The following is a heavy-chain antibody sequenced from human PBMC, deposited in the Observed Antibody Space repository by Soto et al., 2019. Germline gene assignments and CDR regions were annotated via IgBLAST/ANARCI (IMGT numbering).Heavy chain of an antibody. CDR2: IYQSGTT. CDR3: ARGERVVDEKDNWLEH. D-gene: IGHD1-1*01. CDR1: VNSIITGYY. V-gene: IGHV4-38-2*02. Sequence: SETLSLTCSFSVNSIITGYYCFCIRHAPGKGLEWIVIIYQSGTTYYSPSLKSRVTISVDTSKNQFSLKLSSVTAADTAVYYCARGERVVDEKDNWLEHWGKGNMVTVSS. J-gene: IGHJ5*02.